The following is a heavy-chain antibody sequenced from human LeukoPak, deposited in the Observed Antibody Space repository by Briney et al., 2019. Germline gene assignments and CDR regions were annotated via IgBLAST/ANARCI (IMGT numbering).Heavy chain of an antibody. V-gene: IGHV4-34*01. Sequence: PSETLSLTCAVYGGSFSGYYWSWIRQPPGKGLEWIGEINHSGGTNYNPSLKSRVTISVDTSKNQFSLKLSSVTAADTAVYYCARGRGDIVVVPAAPLHYYYYMDVWGKGTTVTVSS. CDR1: GGSFSGYY. CDR3: ARGRGDIVVVPAAPLHYYYYMDV. CDR2: INHSGGT. J-gene: IGHJ6*03. D-gene: IGHD2-2*01.